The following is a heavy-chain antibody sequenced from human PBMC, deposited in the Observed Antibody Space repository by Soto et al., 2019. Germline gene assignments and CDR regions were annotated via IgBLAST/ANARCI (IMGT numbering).Heavy chain of an antibody. J-gene: IGHJ5*02. V-gene: IGHV4-61*01. CDR3: ARARDSSGYYPNWFEP. CDR2: IYYSGST. D-gene: IGHD3-22*01. CDR1: GGSVSSGSYY. Sequence: SATLSLTCTVSGGSVSSGSYYWSWIRQPPGKGLEWIGYIYYSGSTNYNPSLKSRVTISVDTSKNQFSLKLSSVTAADTAVYYCARARDSSGYYPNWFEPWCQGTLVTVSS.